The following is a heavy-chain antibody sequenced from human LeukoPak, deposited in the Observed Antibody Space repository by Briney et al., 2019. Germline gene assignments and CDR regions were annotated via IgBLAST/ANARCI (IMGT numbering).Heavy chain of an antibody. CDR2: IYYSGST. V-gene: IGHV4-31*03. Sequence: SETLSLTCTVSGGSISSGGYYWSWIRQHPGKGLEWIGYIYYSGSTYYNPSLKSRVTISVDTSKNQFSLKLSSVTAADTAVYYCARANSGYWAFDYWGQGTLVTVSS. CDR1: GGSISSGGYY. D-gene: IGHD5-12*01. CDR3: ARANSGYWAFDY. J-gene: IGHJ4*02.